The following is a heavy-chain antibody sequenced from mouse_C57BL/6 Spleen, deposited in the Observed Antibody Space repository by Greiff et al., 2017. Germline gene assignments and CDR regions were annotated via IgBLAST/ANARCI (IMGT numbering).Heavy chain of an antibody. CDR1: GYTFTSYW. D-gene: IGHD2-4*01. V-gene: IGHV1-50*01. CDR2: IDPSDLYT. Sequence: VQLQQPGAELVKPGASVKLSCKASGYTFTSYWMQWVKQRPGQGLEWIGEIDPSDLYTNYNQQVKGKATLTVDTSSSTAYMQLSSLTSEDSAVYDCARREDYDAAYWGQGTLVTVSA. CDR3: ARREDYDAAY. J-gene: IGHJ3*01.